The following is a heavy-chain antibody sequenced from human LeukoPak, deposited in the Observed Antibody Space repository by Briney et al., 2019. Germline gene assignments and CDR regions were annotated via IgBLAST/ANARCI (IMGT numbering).Heavy chain of an antibody. J-gene: IGHJ4*02. V-gene: IGHV3-23*01. CDR3: AKDQDFWSGYEDY. CDR2: ISGSGGST. Sequence: GGSLRLSCTASGFTFSSYAMSWVRKAPGKGLEWVSAISGSGGSTYYADSVKGRFTISRDNSKNTLYLQMNSLRAEDTAVYYCAKDQDFWSGYEDYWGQGTLLTVSS. CDR1: GFTFSSYA. D-gene: IGHD3-3*01.